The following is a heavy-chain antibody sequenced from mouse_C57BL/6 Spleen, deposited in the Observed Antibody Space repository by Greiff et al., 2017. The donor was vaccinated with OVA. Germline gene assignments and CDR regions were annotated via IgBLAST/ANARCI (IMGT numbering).Heavy chain of an antibody. V-gene: IGHV1-50*01. CDR3: ARGDGYYLDY. Sequence: QVQLKESGAELVKPGASVKLSCKASGYTFTSYWMQWVKQRPGQGLEWIGEIDPSDSYTNYNQKFKGKATLTVDASSSTAYMQLSSLTSEDSAVYYCARGDGYYLDYWGQGTSVTVSS. J-gene: IGHJ4*01. D-gene: IGHD2-3*01. CDR2: IDPSDSYT. CDR1: GYTFTSYW.